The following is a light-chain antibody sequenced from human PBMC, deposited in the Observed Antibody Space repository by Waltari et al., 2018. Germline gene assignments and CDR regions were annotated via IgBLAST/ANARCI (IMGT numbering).Light chain of an antibody. V-gene: IGLV2-23*02. CDR2: DVN. Sequence: QSALSQPASVSGSPGQSITISCTGTSSNVGGYNLVSWYQHHPGKAPKLLISDVNKRPSGFPNLFSGAKSVNTASLTISGLQAEDEADYYCYSYAGSSTGVFGGGTNLAVL. J-gene: IGLJ3*02. CDR3: YSYAGSSTGV. CDR1: SSNVGGYNL.